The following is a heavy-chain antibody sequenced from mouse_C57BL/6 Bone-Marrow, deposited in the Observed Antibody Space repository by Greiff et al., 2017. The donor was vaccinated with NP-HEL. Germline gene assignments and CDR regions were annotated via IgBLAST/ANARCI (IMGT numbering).Heavy chain of an antibody. CDR2: IDPSDSYT. D-gene: IGHD1-1*01. CDR1: GYTFTTYW. Sequence: VQLQQPGAELVKPGASVKLSCKASGYTFTTYWMQWVKQRPGQGLEWIGEIDPSDSYTNYNQKFKGKATLTVDTSSSTAYMQLSSLTSEDSAVYYCARKAYYGRSYEFAYWGQGTRVTVSA. J-gene: IGHJ3*01. V-gene: IGHV1-50*01. CDR3: ARKAYYGRSYEFAY.